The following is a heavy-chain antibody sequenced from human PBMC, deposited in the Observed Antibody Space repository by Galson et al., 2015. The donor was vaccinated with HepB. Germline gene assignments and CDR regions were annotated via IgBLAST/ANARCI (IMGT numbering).Heavy chain of an antibody. CDR2: ISGNGVNT. D-gene: IGHD6-25*01. CDR1: GFSFTTYA. V-gene: IGHV3-23*01. CDR3: ARSADTFHSRIAAKGNFDS. Sequence: SLRLSCAASGFSFTTYALSWVRQAPGKGLEWVSGISGNGVNTYYADSVKDRFTISRDNSKNTLYLQMNSLRGEDTALYFCARSADTFHSRIAAKGNFDSWGQGTLVTVPS. J-gene: IGHJ4*02.